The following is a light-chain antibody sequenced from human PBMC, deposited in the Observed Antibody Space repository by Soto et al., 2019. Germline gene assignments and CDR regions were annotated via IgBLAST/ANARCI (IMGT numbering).Light chain of an antibody. J-gene: IGLJ3*02. V-gene: IGLV3-10*01. CDR2: DDN. CDR1: TLPRKY. Sequence: SYELTQPPSVSVSPGQTARITCSGDTLPRKYAYWYQKKSGQAPVLVIYDDNKRPSGIPERFSGASSGTMATLTISGAQVEDEADSSCYSTDSSGNHRVFGGGTKLTVL. CDR3: YSTDSSGNHRV.